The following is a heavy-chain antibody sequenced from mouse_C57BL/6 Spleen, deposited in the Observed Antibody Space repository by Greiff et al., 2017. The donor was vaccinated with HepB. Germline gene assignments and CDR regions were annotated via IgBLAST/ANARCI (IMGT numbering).Heavy chain of an antibody. CDR2: IWSDGST. D-gene: IGHD2-1*01. V-gene: IGHV2-6*03. CDR1: GFSLTSYG. J-gene: IGHJ3*01. CDR3: ASGIYYGNYVFAY. Sequence: VKLMESGPGLVAPSQSLSITCTVSGFSLTSYGVHWVRQPPGKGLEWLVVIWSDGSTTYNSALKSRLSISNDNSKSEVFLKMNSLQTDDTAMYYCASGIYYGNYVFAYWGQGTLITVSA.